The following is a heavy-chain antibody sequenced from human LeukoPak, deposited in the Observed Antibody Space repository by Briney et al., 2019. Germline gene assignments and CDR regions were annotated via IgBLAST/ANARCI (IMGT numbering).Heavy chain of an antibody. D-gene: IGHD6-19*01. Sequence: GGSLRLSCAASGFTVSSNYMSWVRQAPGKGLEWVSASSGSGGSTYYADSVKGRFTISRDNSKNTLYLQMNSLRAEDTAVYYCAKLGAVAVAFDYWGQGTLVTVSS. CDR2: SSGSGGST. CDR3: AKLGAVAVAFDY. V-gene: IGHV3-23*01. CDR1: GFTVSSNY. J-gene: IGHJ4*02.